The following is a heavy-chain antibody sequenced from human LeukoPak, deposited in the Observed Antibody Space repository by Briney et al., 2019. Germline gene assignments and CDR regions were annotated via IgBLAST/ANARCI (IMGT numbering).Heavy chain of an antibody. Sequence: GSLRLSCAASGFTFDDYAMHWVRQPPGKGLEWIREINHSGSTNYNPSLKSRVTISVDTSKNQFSLKLSSVTAADTAVYYCARVPWLVPYYYYYYGMDVWGQGTTVTVSS. CDR2: INHSGST. D-gene: IGHD6-19*01. J-gene: IGHJ6*02. V-gene: IGHV4-34*01. CDR3: ARVPWLVPYYYYYYGMDV. CDR1: GFTFDDYA.